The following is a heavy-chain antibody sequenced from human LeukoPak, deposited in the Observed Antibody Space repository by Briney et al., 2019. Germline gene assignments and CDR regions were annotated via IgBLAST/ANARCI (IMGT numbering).Heavy chain of an antibody. V-gene: IGHV1-18*04. CDR1: AYRFTSYG. CDR3: ARDGDGSSRYFHH. CDR2: ISPYNGHT. J-gene: IGHJ1*01. Sequence: ASVKVSCKASAYRFTSYGINWVRQAPGQGLEWMGWISPYNGHTNYAQKFQGRVTMTTDTSTTTASMEVRSLRSDDTAVYYCARDGDGSSRYFHHWGRGTLVTVSS. D-gene: IGHD6-6*01.